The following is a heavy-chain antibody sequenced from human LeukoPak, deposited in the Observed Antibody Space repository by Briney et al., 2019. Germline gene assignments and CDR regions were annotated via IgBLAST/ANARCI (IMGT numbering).Heavy chain of an antibody. Sequence: GRSLRLSCAASGFTFDDYAMHWVRQAPGKGLEWVSGISWNSGSIGYADSVKGRFTISRDNAKNSLYLQMNSLRAEDTALYYCANYNYDILTEPGYWGQGTLVTVSS. CDR2: ISWNSGSI. CDR3: ANYNYDILTEPGY. V-gene: IGHV3-9*01. CDR1: GFTFDDYA. J-gene: IGHJ4*02. D-gene: IGHD3-9*01.